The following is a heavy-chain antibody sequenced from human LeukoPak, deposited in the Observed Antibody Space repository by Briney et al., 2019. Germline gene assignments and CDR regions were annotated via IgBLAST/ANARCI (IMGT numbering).Heavy chain of an antibody. J-gene: IGHJ3*02. Sequence: GASVKVSCKASGYTFTGYYMHWVRQAPGQGLEWMGWINPNSGGTNYAQKFQGRVTMTRDTSISTAYMELSRLRSDDTAVYYCSRGYDEWELLLGAFDIWGQGTMVTVSS. D-gene: IGHD1-26*01. CDR1: GYTFTGYY. CDR2: INPNSGGT. V-gene: IGHV1-2*02. CDR3: SRGYDEWELLLGAFDI.